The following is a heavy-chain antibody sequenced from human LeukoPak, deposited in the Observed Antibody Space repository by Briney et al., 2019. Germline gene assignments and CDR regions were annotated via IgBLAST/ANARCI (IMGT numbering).Heavy chain of an antibody. V-gene: IGHV4-34*01. CDR1: GGSFSGYY. Sequence: PSGTLSLTCAVYGGSFSGYYWSWIRQPPGKGLEWIGEINHSGSTNYNPSLKSRVTISVDTSKNQFSLKLSSVTAADTAVYYCARGPYSSGWYRYFDYWGQGTLVTVSS. CDR2: INHSGST. CDR3: ARGPYSSGWYRYFDY. D-gene: IGHD6-19*01. J-gene: IGHJ4*02.